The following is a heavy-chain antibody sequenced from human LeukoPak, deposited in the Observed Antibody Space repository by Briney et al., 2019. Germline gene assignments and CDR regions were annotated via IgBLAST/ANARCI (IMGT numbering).Heavy chain of an antibody. D-gene: IGHD6-19*01. Sequence: PGGSLRLSCAASGFTFSSYAMHWARQAPGKGLEYVSAISSNGGSTYYANSVKGRFTISRDNSKNTLYLQMGSLRAEDMAVYYCARGPLVNRAVAGKIDYWGQGTLVTVSS. CDR1: GFTFSSYA. J-gene: IGHJ4*02. CDR3: ARGPLVNRAVAGKIDY. V-gene: IGHV3-64*01. CDR2: ISSNGGST.